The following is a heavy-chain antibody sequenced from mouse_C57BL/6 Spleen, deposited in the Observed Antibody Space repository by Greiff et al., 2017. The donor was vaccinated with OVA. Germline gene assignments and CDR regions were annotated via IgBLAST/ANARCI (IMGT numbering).Heavy chain of an antibody. D-gene: IGHD2-1*01. Sequence: EVKLMESGGGLVQPKGSLKLSCAASGFSFNTYAMNWVRQAPGKGLEWVARIRSKSNNYATYYADSVKDRFTISRDDSESMLYLQMNNLKTEDTAMYYCVRQGVGHYGNYWYFDVWGTGTTVTVSS. CDR2: IRSKSNNYAT. J-gene: IGHJ1*03. V-gene: IGHV10-1*01. CDR1: GFSFNTYA. CDR3: VRQGVGHYGNYWYFDV.